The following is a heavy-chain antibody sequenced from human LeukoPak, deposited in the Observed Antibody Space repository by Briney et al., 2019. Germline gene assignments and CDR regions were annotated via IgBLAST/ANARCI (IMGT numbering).Heavy chain of an antibody. J-gene: IGHJ4*02. CDR2: ISGSGGST. CDR3: ATTTSMIVVVMVAY. Sequence: GGSVRLSCAASGFTFSSYAMSWVRQAPGKGLEWVSAISGSGGSTYYADSVQGRFTISSDNSKNTLYVQMNSLRAEDTAVYYCATTTSMIVVVMVAYWGQGSLATVPS. V-gene: IGHV3-23*01. CDR1: GFTFSSYA. D-gene: IGHD3-22*01.